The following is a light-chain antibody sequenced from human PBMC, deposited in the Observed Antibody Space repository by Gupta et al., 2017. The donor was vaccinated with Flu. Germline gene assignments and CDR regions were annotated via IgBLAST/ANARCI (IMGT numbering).Light chain of an antibody. V-gene: IGKV3-11*01. CDR3: HQRSSGPPLT. Sequence: ATLSLSPGDRATLSCRASQSVCAYLSGYQHNTGKATRLLIYDASTRAPGVPARFSGSGYGTEFTLFISSLETEDFSVEYCHQRSSGPPLTFGGGTKVEI. J-gene: IGKJ4*01. CDR2: DAS. CDR1: QSVCAY.